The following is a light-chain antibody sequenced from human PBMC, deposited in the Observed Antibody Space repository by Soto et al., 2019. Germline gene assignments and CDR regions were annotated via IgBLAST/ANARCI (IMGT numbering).Light chain of an antibody. CDR1: SSNIGAGYD. Sequence: QSVLTQPPSVSGAPGQRVTISCTGSSSNIGAGYDVHWYQQLPGTAPKLLIYGNSHRPSGVLDRFSGSKSGTSASLAITGLQAEDEADYYCQSYDSSLSGGVFGGGTKLTVL. CDR3: QSYDSSLSGGV. V-gene: IGLV1-40*01. CDR2: GNS. J-gene: IGLJ3*02.